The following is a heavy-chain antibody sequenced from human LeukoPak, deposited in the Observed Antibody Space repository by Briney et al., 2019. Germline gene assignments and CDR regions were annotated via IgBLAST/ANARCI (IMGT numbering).Heavy chain of an antibody. CDR1: GFTVSSKY. Sequence: GGSLRLSCAASGFTVSSKYMSWVRQAPGKGLEWVSVIYSGGSTYYADSVKGRFTISRDNSKNTLYLQMNSLRAEDTAVYYCAKVTLKGRYFDWLSNRPYTATMYYFDYWGQGTLVTVSS. CDR2: IYSGGST. V-gene: IGHV3-53*01. J-gene: IGHJ4*02. D-gene: IGHD3-9*01. CDR3: AKVTLKGRYFDWLSNRPYTATMYYFDY.